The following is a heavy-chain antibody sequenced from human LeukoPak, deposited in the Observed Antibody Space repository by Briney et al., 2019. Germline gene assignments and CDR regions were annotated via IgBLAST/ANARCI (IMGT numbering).Heavy chain of an antibody. CDR2: INPNSGGT. CDR1: GYTFTGYY. Sequence: GASVKVSCKASGYTFTGYYMHWVRQAPGQGLEWMGWINPNSGGTNYAQKFQGRVTMTRDTSISTAYMELSRLRSDDTAVYYCARVGIVATIRYYYMDVWGKGTTVTVSS. V-gene: IGHV1-2*02. J-gene: IGHJ6*03. D-gene: IGHD5-12*01. CDR3: ARVGIVATIRYYYMDV.